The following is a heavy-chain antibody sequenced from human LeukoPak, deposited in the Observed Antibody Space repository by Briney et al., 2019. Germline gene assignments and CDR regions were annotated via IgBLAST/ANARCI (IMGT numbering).Heavy chain of an antibody. CDR3: ARDTYSSGYYYHFDY. D-gene: IGHD3-22*01. CDR1: GFTFSDSG. Sequence: GGSLRLSCVGSGFTFSDSGMHWVRQAPGKGLEWVTIIWSSGTVKYYADSVKGRFTISRDNSKSTLYLHMNSLRPEDTAVYYCARDTYSSGYYYHFDYWGQGTLVTVSS. CDR2: IWSSGTVK. V-gene: IGHV3-33*08. J-gene: IGHJ4*02.